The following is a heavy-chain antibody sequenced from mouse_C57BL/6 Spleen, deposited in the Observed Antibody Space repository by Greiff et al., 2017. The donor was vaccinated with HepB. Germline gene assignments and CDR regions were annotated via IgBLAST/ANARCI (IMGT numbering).Heavy chain of an antibody. J-gene: IGHJ2*01. Sequence: QVQLQQPGAELVKPGASVKLSCKASGYTFTSYWMQWVKHRPGQGLEWIGEIDPSDSYTNYNQKFKGKATLTVDTSSSTAYMQLSSLTSEDSAVYYCARGTTGFDYWGQGTTLTVSS. V-gene: IGHV1-50*01. CDR3: ARGTTGFDY. CDR2: IDPSDSYT. D-gene: IGHD1-1*01. CDR1: GYTFTSYW.